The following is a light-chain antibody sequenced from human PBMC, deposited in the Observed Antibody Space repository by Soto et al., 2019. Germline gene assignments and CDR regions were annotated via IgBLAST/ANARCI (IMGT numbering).Light chain of an antibody. J-gene: IGKJ2*01. V-gene: IGKV3-11*01. CDR1: QSVSTY. CDR2: DAS. CDR3: QQHSNWPLT. Sequence: EIVLTQSPATLSLSPGERATLSCRASQSVSTYLAWYQQKPGQAPRLLIYDASNRATGIPARFSGSGSGTDFTITISSLDPEDFAVYYCQQHSNWPLTFGQGTKLEIK.